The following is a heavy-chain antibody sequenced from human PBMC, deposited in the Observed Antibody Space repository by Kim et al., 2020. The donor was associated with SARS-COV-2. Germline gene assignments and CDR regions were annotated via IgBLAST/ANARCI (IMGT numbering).Heavy chain of an antibody. CDR3: ARDGFDSSGYHY. V-gene: IGHV4-31*03. CDR2: IYYSGST. Sequence: SETLSLTCTVSGGSISSGGYYWSWIRQHPGKGLEWIGYIYYSGSTYYNPSLKSRVTISVDTSKNQFSLKLSSVTAADTAVYYCARDGFDSSGYHYWGQGTLVTVSS. J-gene: IGHJ4*02. D-gene: IGHD3-22*01. CDR1: GGSISSGGYY.